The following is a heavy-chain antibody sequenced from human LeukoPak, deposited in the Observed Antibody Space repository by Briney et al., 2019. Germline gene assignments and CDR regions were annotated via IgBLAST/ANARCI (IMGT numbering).Heavy chain of an antibody. V-gene: IGHV4-31*03. CDR1: GASFNSDDQY. Sequence: PSETLSLTCTVSGASFNSDDQYWNWIRQSPGKGLEWIGSIHPSGMLYNNPSLESRVTMSRDASKNQSSLNLNSVTDEDTAVYFCSRGLDSRKLGYWGQGILVTVSS. J-gene: IGHJ4*02. CDR2: IHPSGML. CDR3: SRGLDSRKLGY. D-gene: IGHD3-22*01.